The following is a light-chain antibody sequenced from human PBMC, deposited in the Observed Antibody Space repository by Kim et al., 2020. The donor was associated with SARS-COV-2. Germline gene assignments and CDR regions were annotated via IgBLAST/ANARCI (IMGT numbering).Light chain of an antibody. CDR3: SSYTSSSTYV. Sequence: QSALTQPACVSGSPGQSITISCTGTSSDVGGYNYVSWYQQHPGKAPKLMIYDVSKRPSGVSNRFSGSKSGNTASLTISGLQAEDEADYYCSSYTSSSTYVFGTGTKVTVL. V-gene: IGLV2-14*01. CDR1: SSDVGGYNY. J-gene: IGLJ1*01. CDR2: DVS.